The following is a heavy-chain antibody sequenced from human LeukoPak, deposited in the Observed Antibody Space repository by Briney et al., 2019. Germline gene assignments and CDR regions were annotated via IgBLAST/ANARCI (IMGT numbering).Heavy chain of an antibody. V-gene: IGHV4-59*01. D-gene: IGHD3-22*01. CDR1: GGSMSSNY. CDR2: IYYSGST. Sequence: SETLSLTCTVSGGSMSSNYWSWIRQPPGKRLEWIGYIYYSGSTNYNPSLKSRVTISVDTSKNQFSLKLSSVTAADTAVYYCARRSVSSGYNFDYWGQGILVTVSS. CDR3: ARRSVSSGYNFDY. J-gene: IGHJ4*02.